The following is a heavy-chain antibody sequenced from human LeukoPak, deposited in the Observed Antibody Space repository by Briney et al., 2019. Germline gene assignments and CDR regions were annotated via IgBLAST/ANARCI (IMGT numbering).Heavy chain of an antibody. J-gene: IGHJ5*01. CDR2: ISSSSHVI. CDR3: ARTGRNNYFDS. CDR1: GGSFSGYY. V-gene: IGHV3-11*01. Sequence: LSLTCAVYGGSFSGYYWSWIRQAPGKGLDWLACISSSSHVIYYADSVKGRFTISRDNAKNSLYLQLNSLRAEDTAVYYCARTGRNNYFDSWGQGTLVTVSS.